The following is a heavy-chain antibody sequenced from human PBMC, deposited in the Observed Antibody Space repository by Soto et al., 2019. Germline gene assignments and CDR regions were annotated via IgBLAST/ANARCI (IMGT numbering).Heavy chain of an antibody. J-gene: IGHJ6*02. CDR1: GYTLTELS. Sequence: GASVKVSCKVSGYTLTELSMHWVRQAPGKGLEWMGWIDPNSGGTNYAQKFQGWVTMTRDTSISTAYMELSRLRSDDTAVYYCARDSKVSSGSYGMDVWGQGTTVTVSS. V-gene: IGHV1-2*04. CDR2: IDPNSGGT. CDR3: ARDSKVSSGSYGMDV. D-gene: IGHD6-25*01.